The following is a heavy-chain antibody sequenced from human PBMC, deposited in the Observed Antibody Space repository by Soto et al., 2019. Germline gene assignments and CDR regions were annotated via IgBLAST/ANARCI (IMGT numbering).Heavy chain of an antibody. CDR3: AKVLEQQWLVLVDY. V-gene: IGHV3-23*01. D-gene: IGHD6-19*01. CDR1: GFTFSSYA. CDR2: IRGSGGST. Sequence: EVQLLESGGGLVQPGGSLRLSCAASGFTFSSYAMSWVRQAPGKGLEWVSAIRGSGGSTYYADSVKGRITISRDNSKNTLDLQMNSLRAEDTAVYYCAKVLEQQWLVLVDYWGQGTLVTVSS. J-gene: IGHJ4*02.